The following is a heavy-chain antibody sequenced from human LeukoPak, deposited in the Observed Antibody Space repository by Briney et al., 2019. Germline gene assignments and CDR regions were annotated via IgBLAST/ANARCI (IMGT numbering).Heavy chain of an antibody. CDR2: IFNTGIT. Sequence: SETLSLTCSVSGGSVSSYYWSWIRQPPGKGLEWIGYIFNTGITSYNPSLNSRVIISVDTSKNQFSLKIYSVTAADTAVYYCARNFPGRTEDVWGKGTTVAVSS. CDR1: GGSVSSYY. J-gene: IGHJ6*04. CDR3: ARNFPGRTEDV. V-gene: IGHV4-59*02.